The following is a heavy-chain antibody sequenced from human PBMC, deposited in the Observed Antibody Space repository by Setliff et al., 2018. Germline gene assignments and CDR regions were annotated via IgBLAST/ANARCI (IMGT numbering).Heavy chain of an antibody. CDR3: SRLVRYCTTTTCQRASGDDY. J-gene: IGHJ4*02. V-gene: IGHV1-18*01. CDR1: GYTFTNYG. CDR2: ISPYSGNT. Sequence: ASVKVSCKTSGYTFTNYGVTWVRQAPGQGLEWMGWISPYSGNTYYAPELQGRVTLTTDTSTTTAYLELRSLTSDDTAVYYCSRLVRYCTTTTCQRASGDDYWGQGTLVTVSS. D-gene: IGHD2-8*01.